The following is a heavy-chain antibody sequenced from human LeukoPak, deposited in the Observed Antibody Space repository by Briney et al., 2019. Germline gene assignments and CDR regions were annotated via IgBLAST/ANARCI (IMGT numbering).Heavy chain of an antibody. Sequence: GGSLRLSCAASGFTVSTNCMSWVRQAPGKGLEWVSVLYSGGSAYYADSVKGRFTVSRDTSKNTLYLQMNSLRAEDTAVYYCARDSQKGIWGQGTLVTVSS. CDR2: LYSGGSA. CDR3: ARDSQKGI. V-gene: IGHV3-66*01. D-gene: IGHD3-3*02. J-gene: IGHJ4*02. CDR1: GFTVSTNC.